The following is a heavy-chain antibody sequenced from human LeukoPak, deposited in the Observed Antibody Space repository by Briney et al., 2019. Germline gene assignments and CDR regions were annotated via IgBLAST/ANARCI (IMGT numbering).Heavy chain of an antibody. D-gene: IGHD4-17*01. Sequence: RSGGSLRLSCAGSGFTFSNYAMTWVRQAPGKGLEWVSSISGNSDRTYYADSVKGRFTISRDNSKNTVTLQMNSLRAEDTAVYSCAKGHGDYVPAEYLQHWGQGTLVTVSS. V-gene: IGHV3-23*01. J-gene: IGHJ1*01. CDR3: AKGHGDYVPAEYLQH. CDR2: ISGNSDRT. CDR1: GFTFSNYA.